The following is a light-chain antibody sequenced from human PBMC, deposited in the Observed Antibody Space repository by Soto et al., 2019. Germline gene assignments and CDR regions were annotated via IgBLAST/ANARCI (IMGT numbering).Light chain of an antibody. CDR2: HVS. CDR1: SSYVGGYKY. J-gene: IGLJ1*01. Sequence: SALTQPRSVSGSPGQSVTISCTGTSSYVGGYKYVSWYQQYPGKAPKLMIYHVSKRPSGVPDRFSGSKSGNTASPTISGLQGEDEADYYCCSYTGSDTYVFGTGTKVTVL. CDR3: CSYTGSDTYV. V-gene: IGLV2-11*01.